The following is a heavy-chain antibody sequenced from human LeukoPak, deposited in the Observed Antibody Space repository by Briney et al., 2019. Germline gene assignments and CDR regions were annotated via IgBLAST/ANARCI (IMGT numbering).Heavy chain of an antibody. V-gene: IGHV4-39*01. J-gene: IGHJ4*02. Sequence: SETLSLTCTVSGGSISSSSYYWGWIRQPPGKGLEWIGSIYYSGSTYYNPSLKSRVTISVDTSKNQFSLKLSSVTAADTAVYYCARFYRDLPFGYDILTGYYNYWGQGALVTVSS. CDR1: GGSISSSSYY. CDR2: IYYSGST. CDR3: ARFYRDLPFGYDILTGYYNY. D-gene: IGHD3-9*01.